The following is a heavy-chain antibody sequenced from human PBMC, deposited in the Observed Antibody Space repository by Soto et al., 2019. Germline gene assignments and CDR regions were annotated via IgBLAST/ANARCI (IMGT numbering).Heavy chain of an antibody. CDR2: IWYDGSNK. V-gene: IGHV3-33*01. CDR3: AREKGIAAAEAYFDY. D-gene: IGHD6-13*01. CDR1: GFTFSSYG. Sequence: GGSLRLSCAASGFTFSSYGMHWVRQAPGKGLEWVAVIWYDGSNKYYADSVKGRFTISRDNSKNTLYLQMNSLRAEDTAVYYCAREKGIAAAEAYFDYWGQGTLVTVSS. J-gene: IGHJ4*02.